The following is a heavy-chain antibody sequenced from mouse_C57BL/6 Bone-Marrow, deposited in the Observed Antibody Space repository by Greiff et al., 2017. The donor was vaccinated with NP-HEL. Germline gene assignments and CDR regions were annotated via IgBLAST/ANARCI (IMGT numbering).Heavy chain of an antibody. V-gene: IGHV3-8*01. CDR2: ISYSGST. D-gene: IGHD1-1*01. CDR1: GYSITSDY. J-gene: IGHJ1*03. Sequence: DVQLQESGPGLAKPSQTLSLTCSVTGYSITSDYWNWIRKFPGNKLEYMGYISYSGSTYYNPSLKSRISITRDTSKNQYYLQLNSVTTEDTATYYCARWPLYYGSSYWYFDVWGTGTTVTVSS. CDR3: ARWPLYYGSSYWYFDV.